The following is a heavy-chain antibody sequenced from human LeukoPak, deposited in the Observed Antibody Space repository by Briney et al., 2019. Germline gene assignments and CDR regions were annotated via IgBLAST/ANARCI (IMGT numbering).Heavy chain of an antibody. CDR3: AKDYYYDSSGYSYYFDY. J-gene: IGHJ4*02. V-gene: IGHV3-30*18. CDR2: ISYDGSNK. D-gene: IGHD3-22*01. CDR1: GFTFSSYG. Sequence: GGSLRLSCAASGFTFSSYGMHWVRQAPGKGLEWVAVISYDGSNKYYADSVKGRFTISRDNSKNTLCLQMNGLRAEDTAVYYCAKDYYYDSSGYSYYFDYWGQGTLVTVSS.